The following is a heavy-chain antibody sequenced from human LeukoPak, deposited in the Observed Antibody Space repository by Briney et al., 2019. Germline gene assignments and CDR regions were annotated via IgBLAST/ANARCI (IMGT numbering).Heavy chain of an antibody. D-gene: IGHD4-17*01. CDR3: AKLHGAKHYYFDY. J-gene: IGHJ4*02. V-gene: IGHV3-33*06. Sequence: GGSLRLSCAASGFTFSSYGMHWVRQAPGKGLEWVAVIWYGGSNKYYADSVKGRFTISRDNSKNTLYLQMNSLRAEDTAVYYCAKLHGAKHYYFDYWGQGTLVTVSS. CDR2: IWYGGSNK. CDR1: GFTFSSYG.